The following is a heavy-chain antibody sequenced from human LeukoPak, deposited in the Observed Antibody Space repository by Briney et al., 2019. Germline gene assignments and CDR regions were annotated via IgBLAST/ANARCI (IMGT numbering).Heavy chain of an antibody. V-gene: IGHV1-18*01. Sequence: ASVKVSCKASGYTFTTYGVSWVRQAPGQGLEWMGWISAYNGNTNYVQKLQGRVTMTRDTSISTAYMELSRLRSDDTAVYYCARDRNSGVIGVNWFDPWGQGTLVTVSS. CDR2: ISAYNGNT. CDR3: ARDRNSGVIGVNWFDP. CDR1: GYTFTTYG. J-gene: IGHJ5*02. D-gene: IGHD3-10*01.